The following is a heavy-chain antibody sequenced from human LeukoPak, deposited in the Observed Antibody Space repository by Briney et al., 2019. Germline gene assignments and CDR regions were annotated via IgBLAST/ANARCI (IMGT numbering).Heavy chain of an antibody. Sequence: GASVKVSCKASGYTFTSHHINWLRQAAGQGLEWMGWINTNSGATKYGQKFQGRVTMTRDTSITTAYMELSRLRSDDTAVYYCARQNKWGDGFDIWGQGTMVTVSS. D-gene: IGHD7-27*01. CDR2: INTNSGAT. CDR3: ARQNKWGDGFDI. V-gene: IGHV1-2*02. CDR1: GYTFTSHH. J-gene: IGHJ3*02.